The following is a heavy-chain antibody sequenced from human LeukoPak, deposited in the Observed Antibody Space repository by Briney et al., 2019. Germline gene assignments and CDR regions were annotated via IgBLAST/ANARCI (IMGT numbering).Heavy chain of an antibody. V-gene: IGHV3-30*02. CDR2: IRYDGSNK. CDR1: GFTFSSYG. Sequence: PGGSLRLSCAASGFTFSSYGMHWVRQAPGKGLEWVAFIRYDGSNKYNADSVKGRFTISRDNSKNTLYLQMNSLRAEDTAVYYCAKDGGYCSSTSCDEDYWGRGTLVTVSS. D-gene: IGHD2-2*03. CDR3: AKDGGYCSSTSCDEDY. J-gene: IGHJ4*02.